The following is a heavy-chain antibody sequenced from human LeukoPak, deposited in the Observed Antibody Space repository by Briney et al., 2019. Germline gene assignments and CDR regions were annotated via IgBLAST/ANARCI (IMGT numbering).Heavy chain of an antibody. Sequence: SQTPSLTCAISGDSVSGDRAVWNWIRQSPSRGLEWLGRTYYRSKWYNHYAEFVKGRITVNPDTSKNQFSLQLNSVTPEDTAVYYCARDAPGQSYFDYWGQGTLVTVSS. CDR1: GDSVSGDRAV. CDR3: ARDAPGQSYFDY. D-gene: IGHD2-2*01. J-gene: IGHJ4*02. CDR2: TYYRSKWYN. V-gene: IGHV6-1*01.